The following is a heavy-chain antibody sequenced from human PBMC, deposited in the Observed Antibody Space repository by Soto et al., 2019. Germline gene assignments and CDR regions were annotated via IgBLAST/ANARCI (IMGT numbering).Heavy chain of an antibody. Sequence: QLQLQESGPGLVKPSETLSLTCRVSDGSMNSDSSYWGWIRKPPGKGLQWIGVINHSGSTIHNLSLKGRVTMSVDASRNQFSLKLTSMTAADSSVYYCARLGGYVSVGYYYLWDSWGQGTLVTVSS. V-gene: IGHV4-39*01. D-gene: IGHD3-22*01. CDR2: INHSGST. CDR1: DGSMNSDSSY. CDR3: ARLGGYVSVGYYYLWDS. J-gene: IGHJ4*02.